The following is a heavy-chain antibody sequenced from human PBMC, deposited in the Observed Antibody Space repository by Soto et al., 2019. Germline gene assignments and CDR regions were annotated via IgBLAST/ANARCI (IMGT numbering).Heavy chain of an antibody. D-gene: IGHD2-15*01. CDR1: GGSISSGGYY. J-gene: IGHJ6*02. V-gene: IGHV4-31*03. CDR2: IYYSGST. CDR3: ARAGPCSGGSCSYPYYYYGMDV. Sequence: SETLSLTCTVSGGSISSGGYYWSWIRQHPGKGLEWIGYIYYSGSTYYNPSLKSRVTISVDTSKNQFSLKLSSVTAADTAVYYCARAGPCSGGSCSYPYYYYGMDVWGQGTTVTVSS.